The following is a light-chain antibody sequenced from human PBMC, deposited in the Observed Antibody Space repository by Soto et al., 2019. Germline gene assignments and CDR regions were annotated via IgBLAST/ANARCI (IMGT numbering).Light chain of an antibody. J-gene: IGKJ1*01. Sequence: EIVLTQSPGTLSLSPGERATFSCRASESVGSNLAWYQQKPGQTPRLLIYATSTRATGIPDRFSGSGSGTDFTLTISRLEPEDFAVYYCQQYGGSPQTFGQGTKVDI. CDR1: ESVGSN. V-gene: IGKV3-20*01. CDR3: QQYGGSPQT. CDR2: ATS.